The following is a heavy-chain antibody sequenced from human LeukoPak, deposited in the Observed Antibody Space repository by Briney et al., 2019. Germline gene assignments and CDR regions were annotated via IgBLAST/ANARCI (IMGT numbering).Heavy chain of an antibody. D-gene: IGHD6-13*01. Sequence: HPGGSLRLSCVASGFTFTSYGMHWVRQAPGKGLEWVALVRHDGNDEYYAETVKGRFTISRDNSKNTLYLQMNSLRAEDTAVYYCAKVILVAAAGNDAFDIWGQGTMVTVSS. CDR2: VRHDGNDE. CDR3: AKVILVAAAGNDAFDI. CDR1: GFTFTSYG. J-gene: IGHJ3*02. V-gene: IGHV3-30*02.